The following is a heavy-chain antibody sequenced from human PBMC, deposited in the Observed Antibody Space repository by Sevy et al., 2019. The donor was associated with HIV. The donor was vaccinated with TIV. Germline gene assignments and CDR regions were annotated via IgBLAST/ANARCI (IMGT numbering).Heavy chain of an antibody. CDR2: IKQDGSEK. V-gene: IGHV3-7*01. CDR3: AREGRTAMVVFDDSLGLNYFNDY. D-gene: IGHD5-18*01. Sequence: GGSLRLSCAASGFTFSSYWMSWVRQAPGKGLEWVANIKQDGSEKYYVDSVKGRFTISRDNAKNSLYLQMNSLRAEDTAVYYCAREGRTAMVVFDDSLGLNYFNDYWGQGTLVTVSS. J-gene: IGHJ4*02. CDR1: GFTFSSYW.